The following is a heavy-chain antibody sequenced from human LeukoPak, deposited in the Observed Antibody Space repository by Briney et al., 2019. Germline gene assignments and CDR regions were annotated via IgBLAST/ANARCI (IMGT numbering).Heavy chain of an antibody. V-gene: IGHV3-33*01. D-gene: IGHD2-8*01. J-gene: IGHJ4*02. CDR3: AREMAV. CDR1: GFSFGTYS. CDR2: IWYDGSNE. Sequence: GGSLRLSCAASGFSFGTYSMHWARQVPGKGLEWVAVIWYDGSNEDYADSVKGRFTISRDNSKNTLYLQMNSLRAEDTAVYYCAREMAVWGQGTLVTVSS.